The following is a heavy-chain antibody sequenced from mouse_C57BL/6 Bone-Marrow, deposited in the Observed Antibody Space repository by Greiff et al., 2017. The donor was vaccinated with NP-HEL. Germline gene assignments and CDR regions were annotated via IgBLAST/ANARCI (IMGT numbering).Heavy chain of an antibody. Sequence: DVMLVESGGGLVQPGGSLKLSCAASGFTFSDYYMYWVRQTPEKRLEWVAYISNGGGSTYYPDTVKGRFTISRDNAKNTLYLQMSRLKSEDTAMYYCARHGYYGSPFDYWGQGTTLTVSS. CDR1: GFTFSDYY. J-gene: IGHJ2*01. CDR3: ARHGYYGSPFDY. CDR2: ISNGGGST. D-gene: IGHD1-1*01. V-gene: IGHV5-12*01.